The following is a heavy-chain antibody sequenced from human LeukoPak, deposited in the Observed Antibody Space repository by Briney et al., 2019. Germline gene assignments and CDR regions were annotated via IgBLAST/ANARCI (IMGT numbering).Heavy chain of an antibody. CDR3: ARSRYCSGGSCFRFDY. D-gene: IGHD2-15*01. Sequence: SETLSLTCAVSGGSISSSNWWSWVRQPPGKGLEWIGEIYHSGSTNYNPSLKSRVTISVDTSKNQFSLKLSSVTAADTAVYYCARSRYCSGGSCFRFDYWGQGTLVTVSS. CDR2: IYHSGST. CDR1: GGSISSSNW. V-gene: IGHV4-4*02. J-gene: IGHJ4*02.